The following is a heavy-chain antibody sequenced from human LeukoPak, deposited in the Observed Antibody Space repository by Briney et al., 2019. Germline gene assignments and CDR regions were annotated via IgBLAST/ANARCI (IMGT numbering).Heavy chain of an antibody. CDR2: ISGSGGST. CDR3: ARGRGGDSSSWPLDAFDI. V-gene: IGHV3-23*01. CDR1: GFTFSSYA. J-gene: IGHJ3*02. D-gene: IGHD6-13*01. Sequence: GGSLRLSCAASGFTFSSYAMSWVRQAPGKGLEWVSAISGSGGSTYYADSVKGRFTISRDNSKNTLYLQMNSLRAEDTAVYYCARGRGGDSSSWPLDAFDIWGQGTMVTVSS.